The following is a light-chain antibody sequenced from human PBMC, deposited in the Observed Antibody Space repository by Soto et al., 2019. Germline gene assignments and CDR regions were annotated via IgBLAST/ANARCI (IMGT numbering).Light chain of an antibody. CDR3: QQYNSYPWT. CDR2: DAS. Sequence: DIQMTQSPSTLSASVGDRVTITCRASQSISSWLAWYQQKPGKAPKFLIYDASSLESGVPSRFSGSGSGTEFTLTISSLQPDDFATYYCQQYNSYPWTVGQGTKVDIK. J-gene: IGKJ1*01. CDR1: QSISSW. V-gene: IGKV1-5*01.